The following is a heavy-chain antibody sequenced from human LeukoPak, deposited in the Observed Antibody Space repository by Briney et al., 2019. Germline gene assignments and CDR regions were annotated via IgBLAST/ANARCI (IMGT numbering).Heavy chain of an antibody. CDR3: AKDAQRGFDYSNSLVK. D-gene: IGHD4-11*01. V-gene: IGHV3-33*06. J-gene: IGHJ4*02. CDR2: IWSDGTNT. CDR1: GFTFSHYG. Sequence: QPAGSLTLSCATSGFTFSHYGMHWVRQAPGKGLEWVAVIWSDGTNTYYGDPVKGRFTISRDNFQRTVYLQMNSLRAEDTAVYYCAKDAQRGFDYSNSLVKWGQGTLVTVSS.